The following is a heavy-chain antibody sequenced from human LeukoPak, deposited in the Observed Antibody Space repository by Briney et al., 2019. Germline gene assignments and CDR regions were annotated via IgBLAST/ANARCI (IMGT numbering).Heavy chain of an antibody. D-gene: IGHD3-10*01. J-gene: IGHJ4*02. CDR2: ISGSGGST. V-gene: IGHV3-23*01. CDR1: GFTFSSYA. CDR3: AKDGSYGSGSSPPDYFDY. Sequence: GGSLRLSCAASGFTFSSYAMSWVRQAPGKRLEWVSAISGSGGSTYYADSVKGRFTISRDNSKNTLCLQMNSLRAEDTAVYYCAKDGSYGSGSSPPDYFDYWGQGTLVTVSS.